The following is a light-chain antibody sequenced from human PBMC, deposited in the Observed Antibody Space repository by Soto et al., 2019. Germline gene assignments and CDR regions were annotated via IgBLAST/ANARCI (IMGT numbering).Light chain of an antibody. CDR3: GTWDSSLSAAI. V-gene: IGLV1-51*01. J-gene: IGLJ2*01. CDR2: DTN. Sequence: QSVLTQPPSGSAAPGQKVTISCSGSSSNIGNNYISWYQHLPGTAPKLLIYDTNKRPSGIPDRFSGSKSGTSATLGITGLQTGDEADYYCGTWDSSLSAAIFGGGTKVTVL. CDR1: SSNIGNNY.